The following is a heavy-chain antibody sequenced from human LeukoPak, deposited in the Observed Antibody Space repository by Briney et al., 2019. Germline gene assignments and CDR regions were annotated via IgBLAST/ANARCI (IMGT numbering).Heavy chain of an antibody. CDR1: GGSISSYY. CDR2: IYYSGST. D-gene: IGHD3-10*01. CDR3: ARAVGGDGSGSL. J-gene: IGHJ4*02. Sequence: PQTLSLTCTVSGGSISSYYWSWIRQPPGKGLEWSGYIYYSGSTNYNPSLKSRVTISVDTSKNQFSLKLSSVAAADTAVYYCARAVGGDGSGSLWGPGTLVTVSS. V-gene: IGHV4-59*01.